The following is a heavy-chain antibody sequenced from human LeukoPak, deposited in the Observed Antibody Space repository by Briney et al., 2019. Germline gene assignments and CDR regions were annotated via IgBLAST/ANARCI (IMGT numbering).Heavy chain of an antibody. CDR1: GYTFTSYD. Sequence: ASVKVSCKASGYTFTSYDINWVRQATGQGLEWMGWMNPNSGNTGYAQKFQGRVTMTRNTSISTAYMELSSLRSEDTAVYYCATVRQSSSWYRSYYYYYGMDVWGQGTTVTVSS. V-gene: IGHV1-8*01. CDR2: MNPNSGNT. CDR3: ATVRQSSSWYRSYYYYYGMDV. D-gene: IGHD6-13*01. J-gene: IGHJ6*02.